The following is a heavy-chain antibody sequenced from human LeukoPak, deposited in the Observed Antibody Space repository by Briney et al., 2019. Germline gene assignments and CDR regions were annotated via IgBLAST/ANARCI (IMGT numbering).Heavy chain of an antibody. CDR3: ARCIVGPSIFDY. D-gene: IGHD1-26*01. J-gene: IGHJ4*02. V-gene: IGHV3-48*03. CDR2: ISSSGSSI. CDR1: GFTFSSYE. Sequence: GGSLRLSCAASGFTFSSYEMNWVRQAPGKGLEWVSYISSSGSSIYYADSVKGRFTISRDNAKNSLYLQMNSLRAEDTAVYYCARCIVGPSIFDYWGQGTLVTVSS.